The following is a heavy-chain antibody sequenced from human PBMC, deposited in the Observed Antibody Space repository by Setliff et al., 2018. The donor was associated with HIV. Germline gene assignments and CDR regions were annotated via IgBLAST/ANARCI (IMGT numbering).Heavy chain of an antibody. D-gene: IGHD1-1*01. CDR2: IYNTGIT. V-gene: IGHV4-61*10. Sequence: PSETLSLTCTVSGGSISSGSYYGSWIRQTAGKGLEWIGHIYNTGITKYNPSLRSRLTISVDTSKNQFSLKLSSVTAVDTAVYYCARFRVERRLSNWFDPWGQGTLVTVSS. CDR3: ARFRVERRLSNWFDP. J-gene: IGHJ5*02. CDR1: GGSISSGSYY.